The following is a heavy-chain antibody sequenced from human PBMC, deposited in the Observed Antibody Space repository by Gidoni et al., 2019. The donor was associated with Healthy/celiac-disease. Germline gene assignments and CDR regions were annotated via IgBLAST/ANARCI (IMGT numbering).Heavy chain of an antibody. D-gene: IGHD6-13*01. J-gene: IGHJ4*02. CDR3: ARDWDSSSWPTPFVY. V-gene: IGHV4-59*01. CDR1: GGPISSYY. CDR2: IYYSGST. Sequence: QVQLQESGPGLVKPSETLSLTCTVSGGPISSYYWSWIRQPPGKGLEWIGYIYYSGSTNYNPSLKSRVTISVDTSKNQFSLKLSSVTAADTAVYYCARDWDSSSWPTPFVYWGQGTLVTVSS.